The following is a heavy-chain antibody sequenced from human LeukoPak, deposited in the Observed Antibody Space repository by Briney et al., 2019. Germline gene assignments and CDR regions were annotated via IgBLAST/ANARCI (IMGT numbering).Heavy chain of an antibody. V-gene: IGHV1-18*01. Sequence: ASVKVSCKASGYSFTSYGISWVRQALGEGLEWMGWISAHNGNTHYAQKFQGRVTVTTDTATTTAYMELRSLRSDDTAVYYCVRDAYYYDKVGYFDYWGQGTLVTVSS. D-gene: IGHD3-22*01. CDR2: ISAHNGNT. CDR3: VRDAYYYDKVGYFDY. J-gene: IGHJ4*02. CDR1: GYSFTSYG.